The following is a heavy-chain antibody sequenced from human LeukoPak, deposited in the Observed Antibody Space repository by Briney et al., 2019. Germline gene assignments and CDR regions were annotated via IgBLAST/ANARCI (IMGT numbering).Heavy chain of an antibody. CDR2: IRSKANSYAT. D-gene: IGHD6-13*01. CDR3: TRSNSSSWYDWFDP. J-gene: IGHJ5*02. Sequence: PGGSLRLSCAASGFTFSGSAMHWVRQASGKGLEWVGRIRSKANSYATAYAASVKGRFTISRDDSKNTAYLQMNSLKTEDTAVYYCTRSNSSSWYDWFDPWGQGTLVTVSS. V-gene: IGHV3-73*01. CDR1: GFTFSGSA.